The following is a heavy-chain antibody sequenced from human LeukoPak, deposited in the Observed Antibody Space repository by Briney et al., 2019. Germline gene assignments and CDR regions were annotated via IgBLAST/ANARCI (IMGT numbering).Heavy chain of an antibody. V-gene: IGHV3-7*01. J-gene: IGHJ3*02. D-gene: IGHD6-6*01. Sequence: GGSLRLSCAASGFTFSSYWMSWVRQAPGKGLEWVANIKQDGSEKYYVDSVKGRFTISRDNAKNSLYLQMNSLRAEDTAVYYCARGAARPLYAFDIWGQGTMVTVSS. CDR1: GFTFSSYW. CDR3: ARGAARPLYAFDI. CDR2: IKQDGSEK.